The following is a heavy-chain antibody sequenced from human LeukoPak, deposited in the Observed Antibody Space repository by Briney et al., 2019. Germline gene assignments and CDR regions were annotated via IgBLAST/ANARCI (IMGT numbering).Heavy chain of an antibody. CDR1: GGLISGSY. J-gene: IGHJ2*01. CDR2: IYSDGTT. Sequence: SETLSLTCTVSGGLISGSYWSWIRQPAGKGLEWIGRIYSDGTTNHNLSLRSRVTMSVDRSKNQFSLDLTFVTAADTAVYYCARYGYYYDSSGLGFFDLWGRGSLVTVSS. CDR3: ARYGYYYDSSGLGFFDL. V-gene: IGHV4-4*07. D-gene: IGHD3-22*01.